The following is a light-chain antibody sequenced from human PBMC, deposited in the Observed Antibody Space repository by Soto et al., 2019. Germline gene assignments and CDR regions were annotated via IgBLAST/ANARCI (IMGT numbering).Light chain of an antibody. CDR3: SSYGGSSNYV. CDR1: SSDVGGHNY. J-gene: IGLJ1*01. CDR2: EVT. Sequence: QSALTQPPSASGAPGQSVTISYTGTSSDVGGHNYVSWYQQHPGKAPKLIIYEVTKRPSGFTDRFSGSKSGNTASLTVSGLQADDEADYYCSSYGGSSNYVFGTGTKLTVL. V-gene: IGLV2-8*01.